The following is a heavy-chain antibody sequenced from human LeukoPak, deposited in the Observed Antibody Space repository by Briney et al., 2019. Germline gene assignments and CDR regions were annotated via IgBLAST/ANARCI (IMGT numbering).Heavy chain of an antibody. D-gene: IGHD3-3*01. CDR1: GFTFSSYA. CDR3: ASYNYDFWSGYPYYYGMDV. J-gene: IGHJ6*02. V-gene: IGHV3-30*04. Sequence: GGSLRLSCAASGFTFSSYAMHWVRQAPGKGLEWVAVISYDGSNKYYADSVKGRFTISRDNSKNTLYLQMNSLRAEDTAVYYCASYNYDFWSGYPYYYGMDVWGQGTTVTVSS. CDR2: ISYDGSNK.